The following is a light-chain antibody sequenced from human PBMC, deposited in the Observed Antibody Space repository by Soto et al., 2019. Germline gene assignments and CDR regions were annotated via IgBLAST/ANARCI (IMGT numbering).Light chain of an antibody. CDR2: GAS. J-gene: IGKJ1*01. Sequence: EIVLTQSPGTLSLSPGGGATLSCRASQSVSNNYLAWYQQKPGQAPRLLIYGASNRATGIPDRFSGSGSGTDFTLTISRLEPEDFAVYYCQQYGSSGTFGQGTKVDIK. CDR3: QQYGSSGT. V-gene: IGKV3-20*01. CDR1: QSVSNNY.